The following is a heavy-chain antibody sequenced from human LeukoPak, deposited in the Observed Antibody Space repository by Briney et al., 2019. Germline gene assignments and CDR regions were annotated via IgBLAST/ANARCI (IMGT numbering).Heavy chain of an antibody. Sequence: GGSLRLSCAAPGFTFSSYAMSWVRQAPGKGLEWVSAISGSGGSTYYADSVKGRFTISGDNSKNTLYLQMNSLRAEDTAVYYCAGGGHSSSPYLFDYWGQGTLVTVSS. CDR1: GFTFSSYA. J-gene: IGHJ4*02. V-gene: IGHV3-23*01. D-gene: IGHD6-6*01. CDR2: ISGSGGST. CDR3: AGGGHSSSPYLFDY.